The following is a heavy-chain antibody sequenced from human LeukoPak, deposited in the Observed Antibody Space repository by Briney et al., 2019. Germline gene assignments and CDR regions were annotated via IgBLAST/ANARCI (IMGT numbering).Heavy chain of an antibody. V-gene: IGHV3-23*01. J-gene: IGHJ4*02. CDR1: GLTFKNYG. Sequence: GGSLRLSCVAPGLTFKNYGMTWVRQAPGKGLERVSTISAGGDNTYYGDSVKGRFTISRDNSKNTLSLQMNSLRVEDTAVYYCAKSRYNYGSSLDYWGQGTLVTVSS. CDR3: AKSRYNYGSSLDY. D-gene: IGHD5-18*01. CDR2: ISAGGDNT.